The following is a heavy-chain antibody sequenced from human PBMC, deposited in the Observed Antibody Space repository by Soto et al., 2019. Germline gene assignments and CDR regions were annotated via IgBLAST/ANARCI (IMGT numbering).Heavy chain of an antibody. Sequence: SVKVSCKASGGTFSSYAIGWVRQAPGQGLEWMGGIIPIFGTANYAQKFQGRVTITADESTSTAYMELSSLRSEDTAVYYCAREFRGEFWFDPWGQGTLVTVSS. CDR2: IIPIFGTA. D-gene: IGHD3-10*01. CDR3: AREFRGEFWFDP. CDR1: GGTFSSYA. J-gene: IGHJ5*02. V-gene: IGHV1-69*13.